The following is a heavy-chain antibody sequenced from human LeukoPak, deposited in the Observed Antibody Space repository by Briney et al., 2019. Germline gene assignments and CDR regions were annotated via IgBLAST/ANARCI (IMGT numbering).Heavy chain of an antibody. V-gene: IGHV5-51*01. CDR1: GYIFTSYW. Sequence: NLGESLKISCKGSGYIFTSYWIGWVRQMPGKGLEWMGIIYPGDSDTRYSPSFQGQVTISADKSISTAYLQWSSLKASDTAMYYCARSYYYGSSGYCDYWGQGTLVTVSS. D-gene: IGHD3-22*01. J-gene: IGHJ4*02. CDR2: IYPGDSDT. CDR3: ARSYYYGSSGYCDY.